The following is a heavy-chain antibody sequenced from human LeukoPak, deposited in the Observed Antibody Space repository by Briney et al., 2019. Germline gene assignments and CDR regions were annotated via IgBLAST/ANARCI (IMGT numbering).Heavy chain of an antibody. CDR1: GFTFANYA. Sequence: GGSLRLSCAASGFTFANYAMNWVRQAPGKGLEWVSGIGGGGGNTDYADSVRGRFTISRDNSKSTLCLQMSSLRAEDTAIYHCAKDARGYHRPIDSWGQGILVTVSS. CDR3: AKDARGYHRPIDS. V-gene: IGHV3-23*01. J-gene: IGHJ4*02. CDR2: IGGGGGNT. D-gene: IGHD3-22*01.